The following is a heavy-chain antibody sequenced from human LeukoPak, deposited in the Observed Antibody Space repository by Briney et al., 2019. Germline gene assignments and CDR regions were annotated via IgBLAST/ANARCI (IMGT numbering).Heavy chain of an antibody. CDR3: AGGNSGYDELWQYYFDY. V-gene: IGHV1-24*01. CDR1: GYTLTELS. J-gene: IGHJ4*02. CDR2: FDPEDGET. D-gene: IGHD5-12*01. Sequence: ASVKVSCKVSGYTLTELSMHWVRQAPGKGLEWMGGFDPEDGETIYAQKFQGRVTITADESTSTAYMELSSLRSEDTAVYYCAGGNSGYDELWQYYFDYWGQGTLVTVSS.